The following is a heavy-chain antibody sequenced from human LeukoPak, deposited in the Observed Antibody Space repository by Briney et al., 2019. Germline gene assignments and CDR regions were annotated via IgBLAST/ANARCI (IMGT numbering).Heavy chain of an antibody. Sequence: GGSLRLSCAASGFTFSSYGMHWVRQAPGKGLEWVAFIRYDGSNKYYADSVKGRFTISRDNSKNTLYLQMNSLRAEDTAVYYCAKVAGYCSSTSCPKSYYYYYYMDVWGKGTTVTVSS. CDR2: IRYDGSNK. J-gene: IGHJ6*03. D-gene: IGHD2-2*01. CDR3: AKVAGYCSSTSCPKSYYYYYYMDV. V-gene: IGHV3-30*02. CDR1: GFTFSSYG.